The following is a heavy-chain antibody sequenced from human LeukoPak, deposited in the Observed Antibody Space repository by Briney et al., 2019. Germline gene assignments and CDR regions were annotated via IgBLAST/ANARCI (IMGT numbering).Heavy chain of an antibody. Sequence: PGGSLRLSCEASTFTFSTYWMHWVRQAPGKGLVWVSYINGDGSTTNYADSVKGRLTISRDNAKNTLYLRMNSLRAEDTAVYYCATGSGSYYDSWGLGTLVTVSS. V-gene: IGHV3-74*01. D-gene: IGHD3-10*01. J-gene: IGHJ4*02. CDR3: ATGSGSYYDS. CDR1: TFTFSTYW. CDR2: INGDGSTT.